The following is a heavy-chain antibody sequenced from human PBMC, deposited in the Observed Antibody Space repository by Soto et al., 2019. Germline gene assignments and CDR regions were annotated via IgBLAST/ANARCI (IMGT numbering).Heavy chain of an antibody. CDR3: AREVTYGGGSFSLGL. D-gene: IGHD3-10*01. V-gene: IGHV1-2*02. CDR1: GYFFTSYY. CDR2: INPNNGGT. J-gene: IGHJ4*02. Sequence: QVQLVQSGAEVEKPGASVKVSCTTSGYFFTSYYIHWVRQAPGQGLEWMGWINPNNGGTNSAQKFQGRVTMTSDTSINTAYMEITSLRSDDTALYYCAREVTYGGGSFSLGLWGQGTLVTVSS.